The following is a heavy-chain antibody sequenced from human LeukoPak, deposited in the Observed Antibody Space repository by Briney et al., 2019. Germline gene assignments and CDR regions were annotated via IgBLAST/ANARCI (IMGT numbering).Heavy chain of an antibody. CDR1: GFTFSSYG. CDR2: ISYDGSNE. Sequence: GGSLRLSCAASGFTFSSYGMHWVRQAPGKGLEWVAIISYDGSNEYYADSVKGRFTISRDNSKNMLYLQMNSLRAEDTAVYYCARDRDNYDFWSGLTSYYFDYWGQGTLVTVSS. V-gene: IGHV3-30*03. J-gene: IGHJ4*02. CDR3: ARDRDNYDFWSGLTSYYFDY. D-gene: IGHD3-3*01.